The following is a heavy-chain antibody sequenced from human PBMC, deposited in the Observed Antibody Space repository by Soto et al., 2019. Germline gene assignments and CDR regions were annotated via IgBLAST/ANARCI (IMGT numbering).Heavy chain of an antibody. Sequence: SVKVSCKASGGTFSSYAISWVRQAPGQGLEWMGGIIPIFGTANYAQKFQGRVTITADESTSTAYMELSSLRSEDTAVYYCARSRALYHWNYGYWGQGTPVTVST. CDR1: GGTFSSYA. J-gene: IGHJ4*02. D-gene: IGHD1-7*01. CDR3: ARSRALYHWNYGY. V-gene: IGHV1-69*13. CDR2: IIPIFGTA.